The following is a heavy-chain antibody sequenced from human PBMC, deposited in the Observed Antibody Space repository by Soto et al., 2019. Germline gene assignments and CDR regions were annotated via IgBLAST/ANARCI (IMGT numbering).Heavy chain of an antibody. Sequence: GESLKISCKGSGYSFTSYWIAWVRQMPGKGLEWMGIIYPGDSDTRYSPSFQAQVTISADKSISTAFLQWSSLKASGSAMYYCAIGGSISNYYYYGMDVWGQGTTVTVSS. CDR2: IYPGDSDT. J-gene: IGHJ6*02. D-gene: IGHD2-2*01. CDR1: GYSFTSYW. V-gene: IGHV5-51*01. CDR3: AIGGSISNYYYYGMDV.